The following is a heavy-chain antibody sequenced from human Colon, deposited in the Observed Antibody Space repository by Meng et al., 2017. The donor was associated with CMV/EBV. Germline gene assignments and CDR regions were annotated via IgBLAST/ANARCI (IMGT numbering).Heavy chain of an antibody. V-gene: IGHV4-34*01. J-gene: IGHJ4*02. D-gene: IGHD2-2*01. CDR3: ARGGVEDIVVVPAAIGSDY. CDR1: SLCGYY. CDR2: INHSGSN. Sequence: SLCGYYWRWISVPPGKGLEWIGEINHSGSNNYKPCLKSRVTISVDTSKNQFPLKLSSVTAADTAVYYCARGGVEDIVVVPAAIGSDYWGQGTLVTVSS.